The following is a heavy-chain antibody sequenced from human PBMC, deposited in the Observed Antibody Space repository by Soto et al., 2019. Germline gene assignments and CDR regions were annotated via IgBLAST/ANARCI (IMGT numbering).Heavy chain of an antibody. J-gene: IGHJ6*02. CDR2: IMAVFGTP. V-gene: IGHV1-69*01. Sequence: QVQLVQSGAEVKKPGSSVRVSCKASGDSFRSYAISWVRQAPGQGLEWMGAIMAVFGTPTYAQRFQGRVTISADESTTXXXXXXXXXXXXXXXXXYXATSRGFYAAMEVWGQGTTVTVSS. CDR1: GDSFRSYA. CDR3: ATSRGFYAAMEV. D-gene: IGHD3-16*01.